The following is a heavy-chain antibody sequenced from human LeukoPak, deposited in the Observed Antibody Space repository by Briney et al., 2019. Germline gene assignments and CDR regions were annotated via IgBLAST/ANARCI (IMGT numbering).Heavy chain of an antibody. Sequence: SETLSLTCTVSGGSLSSSSYYWGWIRQPPGKGLEWIGSIYYSGSTYYNPSLKSRVTISVDTSKNQFSLKLSSVTAADTAVYYCARQGATYYFDYWGQGTLVTVSA. CDR3: ARQGATYYFDY. V-gene: IGHV4-39*01. CDR2: IYYSGST. CDR1: GGSLSSSSYY. J-gene: IGHJ4*02.